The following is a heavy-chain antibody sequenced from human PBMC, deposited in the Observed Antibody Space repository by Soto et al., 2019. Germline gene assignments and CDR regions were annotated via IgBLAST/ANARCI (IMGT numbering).Heavy chain of an antibody. Sequence: PSETLSLTCTFSGVSISSYYWSWIRQPAGKGLEWIGRIYTSGSTNYNPSLKSRVTMSVDTSKNQFSLKLSSVTAADTAIYYCARGGVGTTQFDYWGQGTLVTVSS. CDR1: GVSISSYY. CDR3: ARGGVGTTQFDY. J-gene: IGHJ4*02. V-gene: IGHV4-4*07. CDR2: IYTSGST. D-gene: IGHD1-26*01.